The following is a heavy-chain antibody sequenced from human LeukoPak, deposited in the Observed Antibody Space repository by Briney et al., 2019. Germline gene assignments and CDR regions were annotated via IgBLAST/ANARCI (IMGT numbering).Heavy chain of an antibody. V-gene: IGHV3-48*01. D-gene: IGHD3-10*01. CDR3: ARDVRLVTGVITPASIGY. J-gene: IGHJ4*02. CDR1: GFTFSTYS. CDR2: ISSSSSTI. Sequence: PGGSLRLSCAASGFTFSTYSMNSVRQAPGKGLEWLSYISSSSSTIYYADSVKGRFTISRDNAKNSLYLQMNSLRAENTAVYYCARDVRLVTGVITPASIGYWGQGTLVTVSS.